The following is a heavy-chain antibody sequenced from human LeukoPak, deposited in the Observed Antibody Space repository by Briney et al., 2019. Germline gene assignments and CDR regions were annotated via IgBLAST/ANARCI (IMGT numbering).Heavy chain of an antibody. D-gene: IGHD3-16*02. J-gene: IGHJ4*02. CDR3: ARATYYDYVWGSYRYTYYFDY. V-gene: IGHV4-34*01. CDR1: GGSFSGYY. CDR2: INHSGST. Sequence: SETLSLTCAVYGGSFSGYYWSWIRQPPGKGLEWIGEINHSGSTNYNPTLKSRVTISVDTSKNQFSLKLSSVTAADTAVYYCARATYYDYVWGSYRYTYYFDYWGQGTLVTVSS.